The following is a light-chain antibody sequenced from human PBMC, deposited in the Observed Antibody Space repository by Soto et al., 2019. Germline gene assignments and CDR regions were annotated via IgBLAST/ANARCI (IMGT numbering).Light chain of an antibody. V-gene: IGLV1-51*01. CDR3: GSWDSSLSAYV. CDR1: SSNIGGNS. J-gene: IGLJ1*01. CDR2: DDD. Sequence: QSVLPQPPSVSAAPGQKVTISCSGSSSNIGGNSVSWYQQLPGTAPKLLIYDDDKRPSGIPDRFSGSKSGTSATLGITGFRTGDEADYYCGSWDSSLSAYVFGTGTKVTVL.